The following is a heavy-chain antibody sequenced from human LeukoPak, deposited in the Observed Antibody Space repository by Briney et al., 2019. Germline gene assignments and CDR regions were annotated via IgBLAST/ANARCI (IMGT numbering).Heavy chain of an antibody. D-gene: IGHD3-22*01. V-gene: IGHV7-4-1*02. CDR1: GYTFTSYA. J-gene: IGHJ4*02. CDR3: ARGIFPVASSSGYSPDY. CDR2: INTNTGNP. Sequence: GASVKVSCKASGYTFTSYAMNWVRQAPGQGLEWMGWINTNTGNPTYAQGFTGRFVFSLDTSVSTAYLQISSLKAEDTAVYYCARGIFPVASSSGYSPDYWGQGTLVTVSS.